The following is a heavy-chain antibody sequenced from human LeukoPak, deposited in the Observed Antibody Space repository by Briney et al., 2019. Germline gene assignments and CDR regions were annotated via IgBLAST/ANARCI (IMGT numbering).Heavy chain of an antibody. D-gene: IGHD3-22*01. CDR2: ISAYNGNT. J-gene: IGHJ4*02. V-gene: IGHV1-18*01. Sequence: ASVKVSCKASGYTFTSYGISWVRQAPGQGLEWMGWISAYNGNTNYAQKLQGRVTMTTDTSTSTAYMELRSLRSDDTAVCYCARRTLSGYYLEYDYWGQGTLVTVSS. CDR1: GYTFTSYG. CDR3: ARRTLSGYYLEYDY.